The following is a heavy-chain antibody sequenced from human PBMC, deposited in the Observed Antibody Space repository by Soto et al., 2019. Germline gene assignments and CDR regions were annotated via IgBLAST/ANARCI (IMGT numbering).Heavy chain of an antibody. CDR2: ISAYNGNT. CDR1: GYTFTSYG. J-gene: IGHJ6*02. V-gene: IGHV1-18*01. Sequence: QVQLVQSGAEVKKPGASVKVSCKASGYTFTSYGISWVRQAPGQGLEWMGWISAYNGNTNYAQKLQGRVPMTTATATSTADMELRSLRSDDTAVYYCARVPTVTTYYGMDVWGQGTTVTVSS. CDR3: ARVPTVTTYYGMDV. D-gene: IGHD4-4*01.